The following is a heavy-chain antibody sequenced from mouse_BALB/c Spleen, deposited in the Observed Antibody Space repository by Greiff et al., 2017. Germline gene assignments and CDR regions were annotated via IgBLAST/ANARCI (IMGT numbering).Heavy chain of an antibody. D-gene: IGHD2-1*01. Sequence: EVQLQQSGPELVKPGASVKISCKASGYSFTGYFMNWVKQSHGKSLEWIGRINPYNGDTFYNQKFKGKATLTVDKSSSTAHMELLSLTSEDSAVYYCGREGTRGYGNYPYYFDYWGQGTTLTVSS. V-gene: IGHV1-37*01. CDR3: GREGTRGYGNYPYYFDY. CDR2: INPYNGDT. J-gene: IGHJ2*01. CDR1: GYSFTGYF.